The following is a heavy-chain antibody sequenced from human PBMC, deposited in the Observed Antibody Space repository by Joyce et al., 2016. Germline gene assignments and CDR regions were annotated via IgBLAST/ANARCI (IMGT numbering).Heavy chain of an antibody. V-gene: IGHV4-34*02. Sequence: QVQLQQWGAGLLKPSETLSLTCAVYGGSFSGYYWRWIRQPPGKGLEWIGEIKHKGSTNYNPCLKSRVTISIDTSKRQFSLRLNSVTAADAAVYYCAIPAYSPLLVVAKFDHWGQGTLVTVSS. CDR1: GGSFSGYY. J-gene: IGHJ4*02. CDR3: AIPAYSPLLVVAKFDH. D-gene: IGHD2-15*01. CDR2: IKHKGST.